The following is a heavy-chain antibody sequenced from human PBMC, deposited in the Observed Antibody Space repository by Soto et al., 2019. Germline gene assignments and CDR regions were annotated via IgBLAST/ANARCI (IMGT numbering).Heavy chain of an antibody. CDR3: ARGPMVVPAAIPPNALWFAP. Sequence: SETLSLTCAVYGGSFSGYYWSWIRQPPGKGLEWIGEINHSGSTNYNPSLKSRVTISVDTSKNQFSLKLSSVTAADTAVYYCARGPMVVPAAIPPNALWFAPWGQGTLVTVSS. V-gene: IGHV4-34*01. J-gene: IGHJ5*02. D-gene: IGHD2-2*02. CDR1: GGSFSGYY. CDR2: INHSGST.